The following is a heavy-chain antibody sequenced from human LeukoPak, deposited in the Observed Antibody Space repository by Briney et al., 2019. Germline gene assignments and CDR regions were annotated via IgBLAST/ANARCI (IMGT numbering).Heavy chain of an antibody. Sequence: GGSLSLSCAASGFTFSSDWMHWVRQAPGKGLVWVSRINRDGRSTTYADSVKGRFTISRDSAKNSLYLQMNSLRAEDTAVYYCARWYSSGWYVDAFDIWGQGTMVTVSS. J-gene: IGHJ3*02. CDR2: INRDGRST. CDR3: ARWYSSGWYVDAFDI. D-gene: IGHD6-19*01. V-gene: IGHV3-74*01. CDR1: GFTFSSDW.